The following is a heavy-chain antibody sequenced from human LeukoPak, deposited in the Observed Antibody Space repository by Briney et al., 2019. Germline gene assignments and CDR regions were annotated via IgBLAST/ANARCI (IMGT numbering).Heavy chain of an antibody. Sequence: GESLKISCKGSGYSFTSYWIGWVRQMPGKGLEWMGIIYPGDSDTRYSPSFQGQVTISADKSISTAYLQWSSLKASDTAMYCCARARVTMVRGVISATYFDYWGQGTLSPSPQ. J-gene: IGHJ4*02. V-gene: IGHV5-51*01. D-gene: IGHD3-10*01. CDR2: IYPGDSDT. CDR1: GYSFTSYW. CDR3: ARARVTMVRGVISATYFDY.